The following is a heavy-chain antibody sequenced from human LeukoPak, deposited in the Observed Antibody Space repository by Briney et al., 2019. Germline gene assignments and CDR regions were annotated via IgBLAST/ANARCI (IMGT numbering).Heavy chain of an antibody. V-gene: IGHV1-2*02. J-gene: IGHJ5*02. CDR3: ARVRDGYSYGTNWFDP. D-gene: IGHD5-18*01. CDR1: GYTFTAYY. CDR2: INANSGGT. Sequence: GASVKVSCKASGYTFTAYYMHWARQAPGQGLEWMGWINANSGGTNYAQKFQGRVTMTRDTSISTVYMDLRRLTSDDTAVYYCARVRDGYSYGTNWFDPWGQGTLVTVSS.